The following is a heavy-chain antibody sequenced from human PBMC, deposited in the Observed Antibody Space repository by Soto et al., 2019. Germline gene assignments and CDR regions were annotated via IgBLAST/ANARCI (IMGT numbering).Heavy chain of an antibody. CDR2: ISGHNGNT. V-gene: IGHV1-18*01. Sequence: QVQLVQSGAEVKKPGASVKVSCKASGYTFTNLGISWVRQAPGQGLEWLGWISGHNGNTKYAQRLQGRVTMTTDTSTSTAYMELRSLKSDDTAVYYCARDLYPLAYYFDYWGQGTLVTVSS. CDR3: ARDLYPLAYYFDY. CDR1: GYTFTNLG. J-gene: IGHJ4*02.